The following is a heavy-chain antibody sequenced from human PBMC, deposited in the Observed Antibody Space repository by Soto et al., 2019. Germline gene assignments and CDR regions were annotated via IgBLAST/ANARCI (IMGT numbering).Heavy chain of an antibody. Sequence: GGALRLSCAASGFTFSSYAMSWVRQAPGKGLEWVSAISGSGGSTYYADSVKGRFTISRDNSKNTLYLQMNSLRAEDTAVYYCAKAHGDYVHFDYWGQGTLVTVSS. CDR3: AKAHGDYVHFDY. CDR1: GFTFSSYA. CDR2: ISGSGGST. J-gene: IGHJ4*02. V-gene: IGHV3-23*01. D-gene: IGHD4-17*01.